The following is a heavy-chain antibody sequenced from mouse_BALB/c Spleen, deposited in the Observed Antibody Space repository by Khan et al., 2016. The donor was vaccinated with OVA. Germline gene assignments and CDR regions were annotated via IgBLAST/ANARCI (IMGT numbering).Heavy chain of an antibody. J-gene: IGHJ2*01. CDR2: LWAGGST. CDR3: ARNREPDYVDY. V-gene: IGHV2-9*02. CDR1: GFSLTSYG. Sequence: QVQLKESGPGLVAPSQSLSITCTVSGFSLTSYGVHWVRQPPGKGLEWLGVLWAGGSTNYNSALMSRLSISKDNSKSQVFLKMNSLQTDDTAMYFCARNREPDYVDYWGQGTTLTVSS.